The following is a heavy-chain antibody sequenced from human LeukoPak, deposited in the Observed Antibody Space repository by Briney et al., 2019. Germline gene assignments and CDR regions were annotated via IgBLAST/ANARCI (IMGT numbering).Heavy chain of an antibody. CDR2: IYYSGST. CDR1: GGSISSSSYY. Sequence: SETLSLTCTVSGGSISSSSYYWGWIRQPPGKGLEWIGSIYYSGSTYYNPSLKSRVTISVDTSKNQFSLKLSPVTAADTAVYYCARGDSITNWFDPWGQGTLVTVSS. D-gene: IGHD3-22*01. CDR3: ARGDSITNWFDP. V-gene: IGHV4-39*07. J-gene: IGHJ5*02.